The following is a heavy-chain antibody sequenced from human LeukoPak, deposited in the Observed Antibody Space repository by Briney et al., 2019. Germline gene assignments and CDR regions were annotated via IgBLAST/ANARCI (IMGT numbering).Heavy chain of an antibody. D-gene: IGHD4-23*01. Sequence: GGSLRLSCAASGFTFSSYGMHWVRQAPGKGLEWVAVIWYDGSNKYYADSVKGRFTISRDNSKNTLYLQMNSLRVDDTAVYYCARDRGYSTFDYWGQGTLVTVSS. V-gene: IGHV3-33*01. CDR1: GFTFSSYG. CDR2: IWYDGSNK. J-gene: IGHJ4*02. CDR3: ARDRGYSTFDY.